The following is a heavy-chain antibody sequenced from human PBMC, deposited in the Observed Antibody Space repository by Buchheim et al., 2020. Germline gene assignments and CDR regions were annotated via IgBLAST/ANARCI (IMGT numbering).Heavy chain of an antibody. D-gene: IGHD3-10*01. CDR3: ARGTYHGNYFDS. Sequence: QVQLQESGPGLVRPSQTLSLICTVSSDSFSSSGFYWSWIRQHPVEGLEWIGYIYYSGGSHYNPSFKSRLTISLDTSRNQFSLDLSSVTAADTAVYYCARGTYHGNYFDSWGQGTL. J-gene: IGHJ4*02. CDR1: SDSFSSSGFY. V-gene: IGHV4-31*03. CDR2: IYYSGGS.